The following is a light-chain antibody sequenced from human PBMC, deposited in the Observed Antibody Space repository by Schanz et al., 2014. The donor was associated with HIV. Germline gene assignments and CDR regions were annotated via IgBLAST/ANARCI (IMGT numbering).Light chain of an antibody. J-gene: IGKJ2*01. V-gene: IGKV1-8*01. Sequence: IRITQSPSSLSASTGDRVTITCRASQGISSYLAWYQQKPGKAPKLLIYAASTLQSGVPSRFSGSGSGTDFTLTISCLQSEDFATYYCQQYYSYPRTFGQGTKLEIK. CDR2: AAS. CDR1: QGISSY. CDR3: QQYYSYPRT.